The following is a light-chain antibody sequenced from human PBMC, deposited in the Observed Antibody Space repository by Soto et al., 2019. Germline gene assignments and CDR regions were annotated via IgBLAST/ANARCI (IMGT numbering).Light chain of an antibody. Sequence: QSVLTQPPSASGTPGQRVTISCSGSSSNIGSNTVNWYQQLPGTAPKLLIYSNNQRPSGVPDRFSGSKSGTSASLAISGLQCEDGGDYYCAAWDDSLKGWVFGGGTKLTVL. V-gene: IGLV1-44*01. CDR2: SNN. CDR1: SSNIGSNT. J-gene: IGLJ3*02. CDR3: AAWDDSLKGWV.